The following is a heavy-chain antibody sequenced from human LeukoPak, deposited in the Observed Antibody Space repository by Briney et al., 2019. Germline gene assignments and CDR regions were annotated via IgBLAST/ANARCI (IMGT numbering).Heavy chain of an antibody. CDR2: ITHTGAT. J-gene: IGHJ4*02. V-gene: IGHV4-34*01. Sequence: PPETLSLTCGVSGGSFTDFYWGWIRQSPEKGLEWMGEITHTGATNYNPSLQSRVTISVDRSKNHFSLTLRSVTAADTAVYYCASRAFLLAGSHTFDNWGRGTLVTVSS. D-gene: IGHD3-3*02. CDR1: GGSFTDFY. CDR3: ASRAFLLAGSHTFDN.